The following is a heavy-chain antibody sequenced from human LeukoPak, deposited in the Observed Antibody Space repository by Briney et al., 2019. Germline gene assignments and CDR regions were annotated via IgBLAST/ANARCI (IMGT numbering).Heavy chain of an antibody. D-gene: IGHD6-13*01. Sequence: ASVKVSCKASGYTFTSYAMNWVRQAPGQGLEWVGWINTNTGNPTYAQGFTGRFVFSLDTSVSTAYLQISSLKAEDTAVYYCARDRHGPPSSWLHTFDYWGQGTLVTVSS. J-gene: IGHJ4*02. CDR1: GYTFTSYA. CDR3: ARDRHGPPSSWLHTFDY. V-gene: IGHV7-4-1*02. CDR2: INTNTGNP.